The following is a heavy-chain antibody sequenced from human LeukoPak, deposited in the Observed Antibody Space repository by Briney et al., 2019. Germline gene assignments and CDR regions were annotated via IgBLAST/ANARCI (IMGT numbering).Heavy chain of an antibody. V-gene: IGHV4-34*01. D-gene: IGHD2-2*01. J-gene: IGHJ4*02. CDR1: GGSFSGYY. CDR2: SNHSGST. CDR3: ARGEGGDVVPAASDFDY. Sequence: PSETLSLTCAVYGGSFSGYYWSWIRQPPGKGLEWIGESNHSGSTNYNPSLKSRVTISVDTSKNQFSLKLSSVTAADTAVYYCARGEGGDVVPAASDFDYWGQGTLVTVSS.